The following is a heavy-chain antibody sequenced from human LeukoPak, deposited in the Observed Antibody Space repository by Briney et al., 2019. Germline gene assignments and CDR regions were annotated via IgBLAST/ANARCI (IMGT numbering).Heavy chain of an antibody. V-gene: IGHV3-11*01. CDR2: ISSSGSTI. CDR1: GFTFSDYY. J-gene: IGHJ4*02. Sequence: GGSLRLSCAASGFTFSDYYMSWIRQAPGKGLEWVSYISSSGSTIYYADSVKGRFTISRDNAKNSLYLQMNSLRAEDTAVYYCPSCRGCSYCYADYWGQGPLVTVAA. D-gene: IGHD5-18*01. CDR3: PSCRGCSYCYADY.